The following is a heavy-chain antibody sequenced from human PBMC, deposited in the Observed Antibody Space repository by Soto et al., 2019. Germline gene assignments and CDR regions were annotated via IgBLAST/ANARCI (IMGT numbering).Heavy chain of an antibody. CDR2: INPNTGGT. Sequence: QVQLVQSGAEVKKPGASVMVSCKTSGYTFTDFYINWVCQAPGQGLEWMGWINPNTGGTKPSQRFQGRVTLTRDTSITTAYMELTRLTSEDTAVYFCATQTGTVPNFADHWGQGTLVTVSS. V-gene: IGHV1-2*02. CDR1: GYTFTDFY. D-gene: IGHD1-1*01. J-gene: IGHJ4*02. CDR3: ATQTGTVPNFADH.